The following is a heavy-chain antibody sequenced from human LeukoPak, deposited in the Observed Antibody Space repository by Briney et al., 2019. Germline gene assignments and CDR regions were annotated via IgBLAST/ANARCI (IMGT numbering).Heavy chain of an antibody. J-gene: IGHJ4*02. CDR2: IYWDGDK. CDR1: GFSLSTSGVG. Sequence: SGPTLVKPTQTLTLTCTFSGFSLSTSGVGVDWIRQPPGKALEWLALIYWDGDKRYSPSLKSRLTITKDTSKNQVVITMTSMDPVDTAIYYCTPFNTGSGSFDYWGQGTLVTVSS. V-gene: IGHV2-5*02. CDR3: TPFNTGSGSFDY. D-gene: IGHD3-10*01.